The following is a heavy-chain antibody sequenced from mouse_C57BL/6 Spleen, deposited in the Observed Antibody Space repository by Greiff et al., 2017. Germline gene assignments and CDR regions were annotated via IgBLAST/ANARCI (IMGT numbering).Heavy chain of an antibody. V-gene: IGHV1-66*01. D-gene: IGHD2-4*01. CDR1: GYSFTSYY. CDR2: IYPGSGNT. Sequence: QVQLQQSGPELVKPGASVKISCKASGYSFTSYYIHWVKQRPGQGLEWIGWIYPGSGNTKYNEKFKGKATLTADTSSSTAYMQLSSLTSEDSAVYYCARGYDYDGSDYWGQGTTLTVSS. J-gene: IGHJ2*01. CDR3: ARGYDYDGSDY.